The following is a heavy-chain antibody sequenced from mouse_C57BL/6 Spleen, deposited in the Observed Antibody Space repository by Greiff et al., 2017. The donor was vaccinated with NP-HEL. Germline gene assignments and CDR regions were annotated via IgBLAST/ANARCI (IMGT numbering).Heavy chain of an antibody. J-gene: IGHJ2*01. CDR1: GYTFTDYY. V-gene: IGHV1-19*01. CDR3: ARDYYGSSYP. CDR2: INPYNGGT. D-gene: IGHD1-1*01. Sequence: VQLQQSGPVLVKPGASVKMSCKASGYTFTDYYMNWVKQSHGKSLEWIGVINPYNGGTSYNQKFKGKATLTVDKSSSTAYMVLNSLTSEDSAVXYCARDYYGSSYPWGQGTTLTVAA.